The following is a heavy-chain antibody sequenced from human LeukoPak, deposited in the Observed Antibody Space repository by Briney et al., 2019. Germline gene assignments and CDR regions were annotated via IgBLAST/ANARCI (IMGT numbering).Heavy chain of an antibody. CDR1: GFTFGDYA. CDR3: TRDGPRYYYDSSGYSYYYYYGMDV. D-gene: IGHD3-22*01. CDR2: IRSKAYAGTT. Sequence: GGSLRLSCTASGFTFGDYAMSWFRQAPGKGLEWVGFIRSKAYAGTTEYAASVKGRFTISRDDSKSIAYLQMNSLKTEDTAVYYCTRDGPRYYYDSSGYSYYYYYGMDVWGQGTTVTVSS. J-gene: IGHJ6*02. V-gene: IGHV3-49*03.